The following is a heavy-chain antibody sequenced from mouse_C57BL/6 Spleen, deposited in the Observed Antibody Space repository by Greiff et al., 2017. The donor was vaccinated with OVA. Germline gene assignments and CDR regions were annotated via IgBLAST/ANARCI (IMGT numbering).Heavy chain of an antibody. D-gene: IGHD3-2*02. CDR1: GFTFSSYA. CDR2: ISDGGSYT. CDR3: AREVDSSGLAWFAY. Sequence: EVMLVESGGGLVKPGGSLKLSCAASGFTFSSYAMSWVRQTPEKRLEWVATISDGGSYTYYPDNVKGRFTISRDNAKNNLYLQMSHLKSEDTAMYYCAREVDSSGLAWFAYWGQGTLVTVSA. V-gene: IGHV5-4*01. J-gene: IGHJ3*01.